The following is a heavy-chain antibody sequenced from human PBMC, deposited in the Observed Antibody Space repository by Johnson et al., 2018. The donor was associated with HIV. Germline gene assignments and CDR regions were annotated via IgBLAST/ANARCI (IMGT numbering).Heavy chain of an antibody. CDR1: GFSFSNYG. CDR3: ARAGYGDPSRGDI. V-gene: IGHV3-64*01. Sequence: VQVVESGGGFVQPGGSLRLSCAASGFSFSNYGVHWVRLAPGKGLEYVSSISSNGVSTYYANSVKGRFTISRDNSKNTLYLQMNSLRAEDTAVYYCARAGYGDPSRGDIWGQGTMVTVSS. D-gene: IGHD4-17*01. J-gene: IGHJ3*02. CDR2: ISSNGVST.